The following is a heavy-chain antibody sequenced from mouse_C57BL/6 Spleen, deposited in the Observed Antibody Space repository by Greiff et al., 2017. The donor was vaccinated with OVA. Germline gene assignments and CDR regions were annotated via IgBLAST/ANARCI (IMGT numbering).Heavy chain of an antibody. Sequence: EVQLVESEGGLVQPGSSMKLSCTASGFTFSDYYMAWVRQVPEKGLEWVANINYDGSSTYYLDSLKSRFIISRDNAKNILYLQMSSLKSEDTATYYCARVDGPAWFAYWGQGTLVTVSA. J-gene: IGHJ3*01. CDR2: INYDGSST. CDR1: GFTFSDYY. V-gene: IGHV5-16*01. D-gene: IGHD2-3*01. CDR3: ARVDGPAWFAY.